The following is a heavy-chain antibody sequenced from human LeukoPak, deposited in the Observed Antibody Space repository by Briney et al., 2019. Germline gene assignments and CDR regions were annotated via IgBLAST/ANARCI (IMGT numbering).Heavy chain of an antibody. Sequence: PGGSLRLSCAASGFTFSSYGMHWVRQAPGKGLEWVAVMSYDGSNKYYADSVKGRFTISRDNSKNTLYLQMNSLRAEDTAVYYCAKDRSSGWSDYWGQGTLVTVSS. V-gene: IGHV3-30*18. D-gene: IGHD6-19*01. CDR1: GFTFSSYG. CDR3: AKDRSSGWSDY. J-gene: IGHJ4*02. CDR2: MSYDGSNK.